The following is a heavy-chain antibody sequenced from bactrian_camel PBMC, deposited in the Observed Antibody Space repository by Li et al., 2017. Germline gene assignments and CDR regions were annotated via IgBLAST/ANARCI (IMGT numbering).Heavy chain of an antibody. CDR3: AEGRGSRGEHCYSLNY. CDR2: IYTGSSPQ. V-gene: IGHV3-2*01. D-gene: IGHD6*01. Sequence: HVQLVESGGGLVQPGTSARLSCVASEFSLYMVWVRQAPGKGLEWVASIYTGSSPQYTGELTYADFVKGRFTISQDSARNTVYLQMNNLQPEDTATYYCAEGRGSRGEHCYSLNYWGQGTQVTVS. J-gene: IGHJ4*01. CDR1: EFSLY.